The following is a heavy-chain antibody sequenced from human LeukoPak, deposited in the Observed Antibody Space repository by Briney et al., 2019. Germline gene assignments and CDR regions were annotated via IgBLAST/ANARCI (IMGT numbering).Heavy chain of an antibody. CDR1: GGTFSSYA. Sequence: SVKVSCKASGGTFSSYAISWARQAPGQGLEWMGGIIPIFGTANYAQKFQGRVTITTDESTSTDYMELSSLRSEDTAVYYCARVNSRYDSSGGYFDYWGQGTLVTVSS. J-gene: IGHJ4*02. D-gene: IGHD3-22*01. CDR3: ARVNSRYDSSGGYFDY. V-gene: IGHV1-69*05. CDR2: IIPIFGTA.